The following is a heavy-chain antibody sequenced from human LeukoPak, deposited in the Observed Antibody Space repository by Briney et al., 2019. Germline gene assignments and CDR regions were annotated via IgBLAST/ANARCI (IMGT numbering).Heavy chain of an antibody. CDR3: ARTTYYSESGGYTPGYFDF. J-gene: IGHJ4*02. CDR1: GFSLTTTGMC. Sequence: SGPALVKPKQTLTLTCAFSGFSLTTTGMCVSWIRQSPGKALEWLARIDWDGDKYHSTSLKTNLTISKDTSKNQVVLIMTNVDPVDTATYYCARTTYYSESGGYTPGYFDFWGQGTRVTVSS. CDR2: IDWDGDK. V-gene: IGHV2-70*11. D-gene: IGHD3-22*01.